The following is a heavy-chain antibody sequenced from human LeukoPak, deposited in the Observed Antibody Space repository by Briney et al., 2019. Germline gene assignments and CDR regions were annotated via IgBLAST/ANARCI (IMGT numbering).Heavy chain of an antibody. V-gene: IGHV3-23*01. CDR1: GFTFSSYG. J-gene: IGHJ4*02. CDR2: ISGSGGST. Sequence: GGTLRLSCADSGFTFSSYGMSWVRQAPGKGLEWVSAISGSGGSTYYADSVKGRFTISRDNSKNTLYLQMNSLRAEDTAVYYCAREVEGYFDWLLLSQDGNYFDYWGQGTLVTVSS. D-gene: IGHD3-9*01. CDR3: AREVEGYFDWLLLSQDGNYFDY.